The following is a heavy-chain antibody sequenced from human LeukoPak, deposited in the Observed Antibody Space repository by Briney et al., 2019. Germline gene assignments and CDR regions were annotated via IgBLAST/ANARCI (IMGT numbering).Heavy chain of an antibody. CDR1: GFTFSTFA. J-gene: IGHJ4*02. CDR2: IFPSGGEI. CDR3: ATYRQVLLPFDS. D-gene: IGHD2-8*02. Sequence: EGSLRLSCVASGFTFSTFAMIWVREPPGKGLEWVSSIFPSGGEIHYADSVRGRFTISRDNSKSTLSLQMNSLRAEDTAIYYCATYRQVLLPFDSWGQGTLVTVSS. V-gene: IGHV3-23*01.